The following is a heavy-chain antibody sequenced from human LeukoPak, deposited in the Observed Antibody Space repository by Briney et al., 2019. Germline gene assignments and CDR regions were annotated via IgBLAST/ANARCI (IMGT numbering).Heavy chain of an antibody. D-gene: IGHD5-18*01. CDR1: GDSLNSYY. V-gene: IGHV4-59*01. J-gene: IGHJ4*02. CDR3: TKGRMQLGY. Sequence: SETLSLTCTVSGDSLNSYYWSWIRQPPGKGLEWIGYIYYSGSTNYNPSLKSRVTISVDTSKNQFSLKLTSVTAADTAVYYCTKGRMQLGYWGQGTLITVSS. CDR2: IYYSGST.